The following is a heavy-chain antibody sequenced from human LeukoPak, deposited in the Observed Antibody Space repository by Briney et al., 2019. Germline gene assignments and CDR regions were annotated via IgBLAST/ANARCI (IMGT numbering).Heavy chain of an antibody. Sequence: ASVKVSCKASGGTFSSYAISWVRQAPGQGLEWMGRIIPILGIANYAQKFQGRVTITADKSTSTAYMELSSLRSEDTAVYYCASYRTVRGIISYYFDYWGQGTLVTVSS. CDR2: IIPILGIA. V-gene: IGHV1-69*04. D-gene: IGHD3-10*01. CDR1: GGTFSSYA. J-gene: IGHJ4*02. CDR3: ASYRTVRGIISYYFDY.